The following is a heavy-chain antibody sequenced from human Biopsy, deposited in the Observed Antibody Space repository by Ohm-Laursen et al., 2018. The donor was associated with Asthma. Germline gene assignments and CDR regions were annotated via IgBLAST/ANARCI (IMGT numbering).Heavy chain of an antibody. CDR2: INTNTGNP. CDR1: GYIFTSHA. Sequence: ASVKVSCKASGYIFTSHAMNWVRQAPGQGLEWMGRINTNTGNPTYAQGFTGRFVLSLDTSVSTAYLQISSLKADDTAVYYCARRYNWNGMDVWGQGTTVTVSS. V-gene: IGHV7-4-1*02. J-gene: IGHJ6*02. CDR3: ARRYNWNGMDV. D-gene: IGHD1-20*01.